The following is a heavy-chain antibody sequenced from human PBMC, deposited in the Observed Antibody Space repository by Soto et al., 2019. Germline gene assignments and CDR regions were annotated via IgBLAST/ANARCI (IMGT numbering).Heavy chain of an antibody. J-gene: IGHJ6*02. Sequence: ASVKGSCKASGYTFTSYGISWVREAPGQGLEWMGWISAYNGNTNYAQKLQGRVTMTTDTSTSTAYMELRSLRSDDTAVYYCARGWDKGGYYASPDYYYGMDVWGQGTTVTVSS. CDR2: ISAYNGNT. V-gene: IGHV1-18*04. CDR1: GYTFTSYG. D-gene: IGHD3-22*01. CDR3: ARGWDKGGYYASPDYYYGMDV.